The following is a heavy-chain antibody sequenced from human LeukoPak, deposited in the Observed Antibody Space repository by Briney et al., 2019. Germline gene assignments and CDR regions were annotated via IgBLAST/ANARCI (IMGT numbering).Heavy chain of an antibody. CDR1: GFTFSSNA. V-gene: IGHV3-23*01. Sequence: GGSLRLSCAASGFTFSSNAMGWVRKAPGKGREWVSAISGSGGSTYYADSVKGRFTISRDNSKNTLYLQMNSLRAEDTAVYYCAQTFTLKWELPVWGQGTLVTVSS. J-gene: IGHJ4*02. D-gene: IGHD1-26*01. CDR3: AQTFTLKWELPV. CDR2: ISGSGGST.